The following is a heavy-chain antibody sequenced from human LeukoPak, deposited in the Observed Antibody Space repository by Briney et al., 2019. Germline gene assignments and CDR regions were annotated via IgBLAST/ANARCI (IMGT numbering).Heavy chain of an antibody. V-gene: IGHV3-30*03. CDR1: GFTFSRYG. CDR3: ARGLAYNYDTSAYFLDY. CDR2: ISHDGSNK. Sequence: GRSLRLSCAASGFTFSRYGMHWVRQAPGKGLEWVAAISHDGSNKFYADSVKGRFTISRDNSKNTLYLQMNSLRTEDTAVYYCARGLAYNYDTSAYFLDYWGQGTLVTVSS. J-gene: IGHJ4*02. D-gene: IGHD3-22*01.